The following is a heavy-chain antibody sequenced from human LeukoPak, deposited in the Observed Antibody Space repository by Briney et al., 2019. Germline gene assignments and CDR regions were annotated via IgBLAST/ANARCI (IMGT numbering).Heavy chain of an antibody. CDR3: ASLAGYCSGGSCYWGAFDI. J-gene: IGHJ3*02. V-gene: IGHV3-74*01. Sequence: GSLRLSCAASGFTFSSYWMHWVRQAPGKGLVWVSRINSDGSSTSYADSVKGRFTISRDNAKNTLYLQMNSLRAEDTAVYYCASLAGYCSGGSCYWGAFDIWGQGTMVTVSS. CDR1: GFTFSSYW. D-gene: IGHD2-15*01. CDR2: INSDGSST.